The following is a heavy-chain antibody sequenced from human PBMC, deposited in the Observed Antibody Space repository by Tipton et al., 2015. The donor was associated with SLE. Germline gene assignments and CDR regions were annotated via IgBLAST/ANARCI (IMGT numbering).Heavy chain of an antibody. CDR1: GGSLSGYY. Sequence: TLSLTCAVYGGSLSGYYWTWIRQPPGKGLEWIGEINHSGSTNYNPSLKCRITVSRDTSKNQFYLKLRSVTAADTAQYYCARSEVGYYYDGMDVWGRGTTVTVSS. CDR3: ARSEVGYYYDGMDV. CDR2: INHSGST. V-gene: IGHV4-34*10. J-gene: IGHJ6*02.